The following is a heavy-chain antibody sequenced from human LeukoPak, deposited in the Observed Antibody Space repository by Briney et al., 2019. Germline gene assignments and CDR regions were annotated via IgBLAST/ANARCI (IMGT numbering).Heavy chain of an antibody. CDR1: GDSINNYY. D-gene: IGHD3/OR15-3a*01. CDR3: ARSHGLY. V-gene: IGHV4-59*01. J-gene: IGHJ4*01. Sequence: SETLSLTCTVSGDSINNYYWTWIRQPPGKGLEWIGYIHYTGTTSYNPSLEGRVTISLDTSKNKFSLQVNSITAADTAVYYCARSHGLYWGQEPWSPSPQ. CDR2: IHYTGTT.